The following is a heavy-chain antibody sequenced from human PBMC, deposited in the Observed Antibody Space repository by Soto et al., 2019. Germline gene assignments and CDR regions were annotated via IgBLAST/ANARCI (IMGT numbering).Heavy chain of an antibody. D-gene: IGHD5-18*01. V-gene: IGHV3-72*01. CDR1: GFTFSDHY. Sequence: EVQLVESGGGLVQPGGSLRLSCAASGFTFSDHYMDWVRQAPGKGLEWVGRTRNKAKSYTTEYAASVKGRFTISRDDSTNSLYLQVNSLKTEDTAVYYCAVQLWSADWGQGTLVTVSS. J-gene: IGHJ4*02. CDR2: TRNKAKSYTT. CDR3: AVQLWSAD.